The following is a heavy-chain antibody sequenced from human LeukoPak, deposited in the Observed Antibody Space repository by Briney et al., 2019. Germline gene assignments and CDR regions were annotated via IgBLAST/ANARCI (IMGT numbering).Heavy chain of an antibody. D-gene: IGHD6-13*01. J-gene: IGHJ4*02. CDR2: IYYSGST. CDR3: ARDPSDWQQLVYFDY. CDR1: GGSISSSSYY. V-gene: IGHV4-39*07. Sequence: KPSETLSLTCTVSGGSISSSSYYWGWIRQPPGKGLEWIGSIYYSGSTNYNPSLKSRVTISVDKSKNQFSLKLSSVTAADTAVYYCARDPSDWQQLVYFDYWGQGTLVTVSS.